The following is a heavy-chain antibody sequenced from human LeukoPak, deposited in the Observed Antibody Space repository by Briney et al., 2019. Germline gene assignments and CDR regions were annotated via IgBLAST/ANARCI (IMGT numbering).Heavy chain of an antibody. CDR1: GFTFSSSW. J-gene: IGHJ4*02. Sequence: PGGSLRLSCAASGFTFSSSWMHWVRQAPGKGLEGVSYISSSGSTICYADSVKGRFTISRDDAKNSLYLQMNSLRAEDTAVYYCARDLTGYNSLDYWGQGTLVTVSS. D-gene: IGHD5-24*01. CDR2: ISSSGSTI. V-gene: IGHV3-48*04. CDR3: ARDLTGYNSLDY.